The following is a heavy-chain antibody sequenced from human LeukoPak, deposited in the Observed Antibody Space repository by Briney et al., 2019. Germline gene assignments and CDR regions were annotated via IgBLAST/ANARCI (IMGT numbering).Heavy chain of an antibody. V-gene: IGHV3-30*02. Sequence: GGSLRLSCAASGFTFSSYGMHWVRQAPGKGLEWVAFIRYDGSNKYYADSVKGRFTISRDNSKNTLYLQMNSLRAEDTAVYYCAKEHTAMVEDYYFDYWGQGTLVTVSS. D-gene: IGHD5-18*01. CDR2: IRYDGSNK. J-gene: IGHJ4*02. CDR1: GFTFSSYG. CDR3: AKEHTAMVEDYYFDY.